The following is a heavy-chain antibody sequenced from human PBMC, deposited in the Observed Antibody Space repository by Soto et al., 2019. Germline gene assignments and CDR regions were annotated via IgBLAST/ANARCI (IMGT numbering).Heavy chain of an antibody. CDR2: ISHDGSNK. V-gene: IGHV3-30*18. D-gene: IGHD6-13*01. CDR1: GLTFSSYG. CDR3: AKAKYSSSWYSYGMDV. Sequence: QVQLVESGGGVVQPGRSLRLSCAASGLTFSSYGMHWVRQAPGKGLEWVAVISHDGSNKYYADSVKGRFTISRDNSKNTLYLQMNSLRAEDTAVYYCAKAKYSSSWYSYGMDVWGQGTTVTVSS. J-gene: IGHJ6*02.